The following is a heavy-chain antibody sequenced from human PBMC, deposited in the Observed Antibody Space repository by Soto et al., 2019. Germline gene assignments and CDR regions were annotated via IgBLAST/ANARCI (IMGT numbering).Heavy chain of an antibody. J-gene: IGHJ5*02. CDR1: GGTFSSYA. CDR3: ARRPRSNNWFDP. Sequence: QVQLVQSGAEVKKPGSSVKVSCKASGGTFSSYAISWVRQAPGQGLEWMGGIIPIFGTPNYAQKFQGRVTITAEESTSTAYMELSSLRSEDTAVYYCARRPRSNNWFDPWGQGTLVTVSS. V-gene: IGHV1-69*12. CDR2: IIPIFGTP.